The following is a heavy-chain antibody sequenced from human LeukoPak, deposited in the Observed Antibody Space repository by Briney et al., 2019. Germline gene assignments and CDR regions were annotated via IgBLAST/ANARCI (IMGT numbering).Heavy chain of an antibody. D-gene: IGHD6-13*01. CDR2: INHSGST. V-gene: IGHV4-34*01. CDR3: ARDRYAYSSSWYGSDY. Sequence: SETLSLTCAVYGGSFSGYYWSWIRQPPGKGLEWIGEINHSGSTNYNPSLKSRVTISVDTSKNQFSLKLSSVTAADTAVYYCARDRYAYSSSWYGSDYWGQGTLVTVPS. CDR1: GGSFSGYY. J-gene: IGHJ4*02.